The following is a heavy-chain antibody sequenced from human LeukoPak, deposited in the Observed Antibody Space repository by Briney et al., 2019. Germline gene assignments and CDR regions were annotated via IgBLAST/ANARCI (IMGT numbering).Heavy chain of an antibody. Sequence: GGSLRLSCAASGFTVSSNYMGWVRQAPGKGLEWVSVIYSGGSTYYADSVKGRFTISRDNSKNTLYLQMNSLRAEDTAVYYCAIDHLYGDYDGYWGQGTLVTVSS. CDR2: IYSGGST. J-gene: IGHJ4*02. CDR3: AIDHLYGDYDGY. D-gene: IGHD4-17*01. CDR1: GFTVSSNY. V-gene: IGHV3-66*01.